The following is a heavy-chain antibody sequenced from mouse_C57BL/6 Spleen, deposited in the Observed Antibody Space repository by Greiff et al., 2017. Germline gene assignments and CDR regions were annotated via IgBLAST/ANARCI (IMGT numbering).Heavy chain of an antibody. CDR3: ARDYYGTWYFDV. V-gene: IGHV5-16*01. CDR2: INYDGSST. CDR1: GFTFSDYY. J-gene: IGHJ1*03. Sequence: EVKLQESEGGLVQPGSSMKLSCTASGFTFSDYYMAWVRQVPEKGLEWVANINYDGSSTYYLDSLKSRFIISRDNAKNILYLQMSSLKSEDTATYYCARDYYGTWYFDVWGTGTTVTVSS. D-gene: IGHD1-2*01.